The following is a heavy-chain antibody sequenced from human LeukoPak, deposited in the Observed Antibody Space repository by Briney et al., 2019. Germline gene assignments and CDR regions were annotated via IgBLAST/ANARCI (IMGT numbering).Heavy chain of an antibody. Sequence: GGSLRLSCAASGFTFSSYWMHWVRQAPGKGLVWVSRINTDGTSTSYADSVKGRFTISRDNAKNTLYLQVNSLRAEDTAVYYCARDRGSGWYYMDVWGKGTTVTVSS. CDR3: ARDRGSGWYYMDV. D-gene: IGHD6-19*01. CDR1: GFTFSSYW. CDR2: INTDGTST. V-gene: IGHV3-74*01. J-gene: IGHJ6*03.